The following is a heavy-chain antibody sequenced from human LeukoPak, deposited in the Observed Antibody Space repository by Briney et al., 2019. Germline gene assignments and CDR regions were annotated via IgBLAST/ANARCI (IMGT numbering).Heavy chain of an antibody. CDR1: GLTFSSHW. D-gene: IGHD2-15*01. CDR3: ARNVGWFRFDY. Sequence: PGGSLRLSCAASGLTFSSHWMHWVRQAPGKGLVWVSRITNDGSSTTYADSVKGRFTISRDNAKNSLYLQMNSLRAEDTAVYYCARNVGWFRFDYWGQGTLVTVSS. V-gene: IGHV3-74*01. CDR2: ITNDGSST. J-gene: IGHJ4*02.